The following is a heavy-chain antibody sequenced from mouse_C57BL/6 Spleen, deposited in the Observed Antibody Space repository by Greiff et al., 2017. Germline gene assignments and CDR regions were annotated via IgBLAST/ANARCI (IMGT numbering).Heavy chain of an antibody. D-gene: IGHD2-4*01. CDR2: IYPRDGST. CDR3: ARFDYDGEDYFDY. Sequence: QVQLKHSGPELVKPGASVKLSCKASGYTFTSYDINWVKQRPGQGLEWIGWIYPRDGSTKYNEKFKGKATLTVDTSSSTAYMELHSLTSEDSAVYFCARFDYDGEDYFDYWGQGTTLTVSS. CDR1: GYTFTSYD. J-gene: IGHJ2*01. V-gene: IGHV1-85*01.